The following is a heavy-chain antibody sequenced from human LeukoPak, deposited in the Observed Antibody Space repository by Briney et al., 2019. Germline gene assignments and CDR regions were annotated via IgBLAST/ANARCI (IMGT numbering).Heavy chain of an antibody. Sequence: PGGSLGLSCAASGFTFDDYTMHWVRQAPGKGLEWVSLISWDGGSTYYADSVKGRFTISRDNSKNSLYLQMNSLRTEDTALYYCAKDMGRDGYNYPDYWGQGTLVTVSS. J-gene: IGHJ4*02. CDR3: AKDMGRDGYNYPDY. V-gene: IGHV3-43*01. D-gene: IGHD5-24*01. CDR1: GFTFDDYT. CDR2: ISWDGGST.